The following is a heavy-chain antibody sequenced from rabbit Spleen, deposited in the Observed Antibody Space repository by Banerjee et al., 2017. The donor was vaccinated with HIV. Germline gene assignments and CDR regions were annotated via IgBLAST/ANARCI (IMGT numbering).Heavy chain of an antibody. V-gene: IGHV1S45*01. J-gene: IGHJ4*01. D-gene: IGHD2-1*01. Sequence: QEQLEESGGGLVKPEGSLTLTCKASGLDFSTSDMCWVRQAPGKGLEWIACIYTGSSGSTYYASWAKGRFTISKTSSTTVTLQMTSLTAADTATYFCARGSAAMTMVIIGFYLKVGGPGTLVTVS. CDR1: GLDFSTSD. CDR3: ARGSAAMTMVIIGFYLKV. CDR2: IYTGSSGST.